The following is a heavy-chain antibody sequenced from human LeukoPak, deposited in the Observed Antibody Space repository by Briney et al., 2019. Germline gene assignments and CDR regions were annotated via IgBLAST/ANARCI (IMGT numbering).Heavy chain of an antibody. D-gene: IGHD6-19*01. J-gene: IGHJ4*02. CDR1: GGSISSSSYY. V-gene: IGHV4-39*01. Sequence: PSETLSLTCTVSGGSISSSSYYWGWIRQPPGKGLEWIGSIYYSGSTYYNPSLKSRVTISVDTSKNQFSLKLSSVTAADRAVYYCARLGGSSGWYQLGYWGQGTLVTVSS. CDR3: ARLGGSSGWYQLGY. CDR2: IYYSGST.